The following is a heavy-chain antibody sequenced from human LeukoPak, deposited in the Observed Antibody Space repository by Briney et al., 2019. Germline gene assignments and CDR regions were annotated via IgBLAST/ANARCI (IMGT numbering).Heavy chain of an antibody. CDR3: ARGNVPFDY. CDR2: IYHSGST. D-gene: IGHD2-2*01. CDR1: GGSISRGGYS. V-gene: IGHV4-30-2*01. Sequence: SQTLSLTCAVSGGSISRGGYSWSWIRQPPGKGLEWIGYIYHSGSTYYNPSLKSRVTISVDRSKNQFSLKLSSVTAADTAVYYCARGNVPFDYWGQGTLVTVSS. J-gene: IGHJ4*02.